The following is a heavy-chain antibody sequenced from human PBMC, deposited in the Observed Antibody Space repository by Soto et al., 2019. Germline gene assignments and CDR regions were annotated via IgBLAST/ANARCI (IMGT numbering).Heavy chain of an antibody. J-gene: IGHJ4*02. CDR3: ARDVVAARLAGGDY. V-gene: IGHV3-66*01. D-gene: IGHD6-6*01. Sequence: EVQLVESGGGLVQPGGSLRLSCAASGFTVSSNYMTWVRQAPGKGLEWVSVIHSGGSTYYADSVKGRFTISRDNSENTLYLQMNSLRVEDTAVYFCARDVVAARLAGGDYWGQGTLVTVSS. CDR2: IHSGGST. CDR1: GFTVSSNY.